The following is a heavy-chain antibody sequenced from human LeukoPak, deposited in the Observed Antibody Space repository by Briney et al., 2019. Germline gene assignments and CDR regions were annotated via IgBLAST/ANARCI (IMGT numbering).Heavy chain of an antibody. D-gene: IGHD6-13*01. CDR2: ISGSGGST. CDR3: AKLALSIAAAPGGS. J-gene: IGHJ5*02. V-gene: IGHV3-23*01. CDR1: GFTFSSYS. Sequence: GGSLRLSCAASGFTFSSYSMNWVRQAPGKGLEWVSAISGSGGSTYYADSVKGRFTISRDNSKNTLYLQMNSLRAEDTAVYYCAKLALSIAAAPGGSWGQGTLVTVSS.